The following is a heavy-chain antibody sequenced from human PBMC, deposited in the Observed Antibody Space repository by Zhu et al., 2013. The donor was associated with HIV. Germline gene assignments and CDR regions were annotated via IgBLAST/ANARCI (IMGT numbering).Heavy chain of an antibody. D-gene: IGHD5-12*01. J-gene: IGHJ4*02. Sequence: QVQLVQSGAEVKKPGASVKLSCKASRYTFSSYYIHWVRQAPGLGLEWMGIINPSGATTNSAQKFQGRLSMTRDTSTSTVYMELSSLRSEDTAVYYCAIGMVAIDYWGQGTLVTVSS. CDR2: INPSGATT. CDR3: AIGMVAIDY. CDR1: RYTFSSYY. V-gene: IGHV1-46*01.